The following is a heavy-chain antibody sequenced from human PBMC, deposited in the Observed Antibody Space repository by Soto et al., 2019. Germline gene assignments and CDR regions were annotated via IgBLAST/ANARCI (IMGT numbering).Heavy chain of an antibody. CDR2: MNPNSGNT. CDR3: ARGRMLPYYYYYYMDV. CDR1: GYTFTSYD. Sequence: VSVKVSCKASGYTFTSYDINWVRQATGQGLEWMGWMNPNSGNTGYAQKFQGRVTMTRNTSISTAYMELSRLRSEDTAVYYCARGRMLPYYYYYYMDVWGKGTTVTVSS. J-gene: IGHJ6*03. D-gene: IGHD2-8*01. V-gene: IGHV1-8*01.